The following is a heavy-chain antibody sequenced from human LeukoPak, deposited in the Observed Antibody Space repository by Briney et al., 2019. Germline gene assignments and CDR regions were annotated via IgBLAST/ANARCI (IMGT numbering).Heavy chain of an antibody. CDR3: TATQWRLLWFGEAQLGAFDI. CDR1: GFTFSNAW. D-gene: IGHD3-10*01. Sequence: GGSLRLSCAASGFTFSNAWMSWVRQAPGKGLEWVGRIKSKADGGTTDYAAPVKGRFTISRDDSKNTLYLQMNSLKTEDTAVYYCTATQWRLLWFGEAQLGAFDIWGQGTMVTVSS. J-gene: IGHJ3*02. CDR2: IKSKADGGTT. V-gene: IGHV3-15*01.